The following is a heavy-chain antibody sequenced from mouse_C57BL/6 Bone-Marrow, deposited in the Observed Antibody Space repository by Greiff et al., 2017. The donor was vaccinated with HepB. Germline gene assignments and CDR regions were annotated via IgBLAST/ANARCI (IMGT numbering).Heavy chain of an antibody. Sequence: QVQLQQSGAELVMPGASVKLSCKASGYTFTSYWMHWVKQRPGQGLEWIGEIDPSDSYTNYNQKFKGKSTLTVDKSSSTAYMQLSSLTSEDSAVYYCARRGLYYDYDPAWFAYWGQGTLVTVSA. V-gene: IGHV1-69*01. CDR1: GYTFTSYW. CDR2: IDPSDSYT. D-gene: IGHD2-4*01. CDR3: ARRGLYYDYDPAWFAY. J-gene: IGHJ3*01.